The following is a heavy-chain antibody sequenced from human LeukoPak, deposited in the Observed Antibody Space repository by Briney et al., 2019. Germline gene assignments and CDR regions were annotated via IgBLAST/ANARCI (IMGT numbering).Heavy chain of an antibody. CDR2: ITWDAGST. Sequence: PGGSLRLSCAASGFTFSSYAMHWVRLAPGKGMERVCLITWDAGSTYYADSVKGRFTISRDNSKNSLYLQMNSLRAEDTALYYCAKGTSSWHEFDYWGQGTLVTVSS. CDR1: GFTFSSYA. V-gene: IGHV3-43D*03. J-gene: IGHJ4*02. CDR3: AKGTSSWHEFDY. D-gene: IGHD6-13*01.